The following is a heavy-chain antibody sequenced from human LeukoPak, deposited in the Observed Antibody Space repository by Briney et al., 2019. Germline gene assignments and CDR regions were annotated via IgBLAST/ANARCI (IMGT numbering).Heavy chain of an antibody. V-gene: IGHV3-23*01. D-gene: IGHD4-17*01. CDR2: ISASGETI. Sequence: GGSLRLSCAASGFTFSTYAMSWVRQAPGKGLEWVSAISASGETIYYAESVEGRFTISRDNSKNTLSLQMNSLRAEDTAVYYCAREDPQTTVPEGMDVWGHGTTVIVSS. CDR1: GFTFSTYA. J-gene: IGHJ6*02. CDR3: AREDPQTTVPEGMDV.